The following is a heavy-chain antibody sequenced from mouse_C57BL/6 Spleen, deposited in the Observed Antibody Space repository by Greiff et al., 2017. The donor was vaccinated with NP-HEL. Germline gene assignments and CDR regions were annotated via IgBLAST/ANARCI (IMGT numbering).Heavy chain of an antibody. CDR1: GYTFTSYW. CDR3: AREEYYGSSRNYFDY. D-gene: IGHD1-1*01. Sequence: QVQLQQPGAELVRPGSSVKLSCKASGYTFTSYWMHWVKQRPIQGLEWIGNIDPSDSETHYNQKFKDKATLTVDKSSSTAYMQLSSLTSEDSAVYYCAREEYYGSSRNYFDYWGQGTTLTVSS. J-gene: IGHJ2*01. V-gene: IGHV1-52*01. CDR2: IDPSDSET.